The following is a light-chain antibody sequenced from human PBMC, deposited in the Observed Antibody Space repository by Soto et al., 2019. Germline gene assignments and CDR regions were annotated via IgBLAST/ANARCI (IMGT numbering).Light chain of an antibody. Sequence: EIVMTQSAATLAVSPGERATLSFSASQSVSSNLAWYQQKPGQAPRLLIYGASTRATGIPARFSGSGSGTEFTLTISSLQSEDFAVYYCQQYNNWPPITFGQGTRLEI. CDR3: QQYNNWPPIT. V-gene: IGKV3-15*01. CDR1: QSVSSN. J-gene: IGKJ5*01. CDR2: GAS.